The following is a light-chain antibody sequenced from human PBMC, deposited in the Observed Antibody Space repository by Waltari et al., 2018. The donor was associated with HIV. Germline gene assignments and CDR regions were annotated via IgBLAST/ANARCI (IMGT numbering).Light chain of an antibody. CDR1: SSDIGAYNY. CDR2: HVT. V-gene: IGLV2-14*03. CDR3: TSYTSRGII. J-gene: IGLJ1*01. Sequence: QSALTQPASVSGSPGQPVTISCTGNSSDIGAYNYVSWYQQHPGKAPKLMMYHVTNRPSGISHRFSGSKSGTTASLTISGLQAEDEADYYCTSYTSRGIIFGSGTRVTVL.